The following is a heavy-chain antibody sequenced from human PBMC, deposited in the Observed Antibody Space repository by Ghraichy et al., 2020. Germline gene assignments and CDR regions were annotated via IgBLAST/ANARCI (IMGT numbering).Heavy chain of an antibody. D-gene: IGHD6-13*01. CDR3: ARSYISTWFSSWFDS. V-gene: IGHV3-74*01. CDR1: GFTFSSYS. J-gene: IGHJ5*01. CDR2: INSDGTNT. Sequence: GGSLRLSCAASGFTFSSYSMNWVRQAPGKGLVWVSRINSDGTNTTYADSVKGRFTISRDDAKNTLYLQMNSLRAEDTAVYYCARSYISTWFSSWFDSWGQGTLVTVSS.